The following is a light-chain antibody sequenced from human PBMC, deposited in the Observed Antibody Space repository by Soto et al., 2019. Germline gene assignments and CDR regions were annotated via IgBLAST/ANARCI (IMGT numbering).Light chain of an antibody. J-gene: IGKJ5*01. Sequence: EIVLTQSPSTLSVSTGDRATLSCRASQSVSRNLAWYQQRPGQAPRLLIYDVSNRATGIPARFSGSGSGTDFNLTISSLEPEDFAVYYCQQRSNWRITFGQGTRLEIK. CDR1: QSVSRN. CDR3: QQRSNWRIT. CDR2: DVS. V-gene: IGKV3-11*01.